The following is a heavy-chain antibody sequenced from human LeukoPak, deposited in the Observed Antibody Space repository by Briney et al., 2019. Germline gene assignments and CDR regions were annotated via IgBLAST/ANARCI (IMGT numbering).Heavy chain of an antibody. D-gene: IGHD3-16*01. Sequence: SETLSLTCAVYGGSFSGDYCSWIRQPPGKGLEWIGSIYYSGNTYYNPSLKSRVTISVDTSKNQFSLKLNSVTATDTAVYYCARHYGPWGQGTLVTVSS. CDR3: ARHYGP. CDR2: IYYSGNT. CDR1: GGSFSGDY. J-gene: IGHJ4*02. V-gene: IGHV4-34*01.